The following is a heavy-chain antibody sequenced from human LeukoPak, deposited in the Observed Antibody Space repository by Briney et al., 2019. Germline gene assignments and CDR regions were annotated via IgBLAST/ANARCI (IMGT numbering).Heavy chain of an antibody. CDR2: IYYSGST. CDR1: GGSINSYY. V-gene: IGHV4-59*01. CDR3: AREGFGDYYDSSGYYNY. D-gene: IGHD3-22*01. J-gene: IGHJ4*02. Sequence: SETLSLTCTVSGGSINSYYWSWIRQPPGKGLEWIGYIYYSGSTNYNPSLKSRVTISVNTSKNQFSLKLSSVTAADTVVYYCAREGFGDYYDSSGYYNYWGQGTLVTVSS.